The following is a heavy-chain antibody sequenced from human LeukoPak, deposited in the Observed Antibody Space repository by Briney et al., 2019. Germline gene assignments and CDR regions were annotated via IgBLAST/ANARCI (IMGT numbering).Heavy chain of an antibody. V-gene: IGHV4-39*07. Sequence: SETLSLTCTVSGGSISSSNYYWGWIRQPPGKGLEWIGSIYYTGSTYCKPSLKSRVTISEDTSKNQFSLKLSSVTAADTAVYYCARGSYDSSGYPLTGFDWGQGTLVTVSS. CDR1: GGSISSSNYY. J-gene: IGHJ4*02. CDR2: IYYTGST. D-gene: IGHD3-22*01. CDR3: ARGSYDSSGYPLTGFD.